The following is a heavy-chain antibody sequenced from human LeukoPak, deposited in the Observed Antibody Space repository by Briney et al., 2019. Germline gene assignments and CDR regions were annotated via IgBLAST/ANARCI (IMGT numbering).Heavy chain of an antibody. CDR3: ARHGSNDFFGMDV. D-gene: IGHD2-21*02. Sequence: PSETLSLTCTVSGGSTSRYYWSWIRQPPGKGLEWIGYIYYSGSTNYNPSLKGRVTISVDTSKNQFSLRLSSVTAADTAVYYCARHGSNDFFGMDVWGQGTTVTVSS. CDR2: IYYSGST. J-gene: IGHJ6*02. V-gene: IGHV4-59*08. CDR1: GGSTSRYY.